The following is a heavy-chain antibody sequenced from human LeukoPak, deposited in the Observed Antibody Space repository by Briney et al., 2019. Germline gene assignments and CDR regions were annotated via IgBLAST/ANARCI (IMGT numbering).Heavy chain of an antibody. CDR3: ARGEQLNYFAY. CDR1: GFTFSSYE. CDR2: ISSSGTTE. Sequence: GGSLRPSCAASGFTFSSYEMSWVRQAPGKGLEWISYISSSGTTEKYADSVRGRFTISRDNAKNSLYLQMYSLRAEDTAVYYCARGEQLNYFAYWGQGILVTVSS. J-gene: IGHJ4*02. D-gene: IGHD1-26*01. V-gene: IGHV3-48*03.